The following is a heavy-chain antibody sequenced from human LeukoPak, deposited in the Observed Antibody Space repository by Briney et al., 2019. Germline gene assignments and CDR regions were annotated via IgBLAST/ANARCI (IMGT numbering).Heavy chain of an antibody. Sequence: GGSLRLSCAASGFSFSGYWMRWVRQAPGKGLEWVANISPEGSDKYYKDSVKGRFTVSRDNAKDSLYLQMNSLRAEDTAVYFCARVRVAVQSVFDYFDYWGQGTLVTVSS. CDR2: ISPEGSDK. CDR1: GFSFSGYW. CDR3: ARVRVAVQSVFDYFDY. D-gene: IGHD2-2*01. V-gene: IGHV3-7*01. J-gene: IGHJ4*02.